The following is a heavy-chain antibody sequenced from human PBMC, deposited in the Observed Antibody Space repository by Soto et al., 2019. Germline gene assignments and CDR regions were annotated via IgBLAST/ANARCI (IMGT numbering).Heavy chain of an antibody. CDR2: IIPILGIA. J-gene: IGHJ3*02. Sequence: GASVKVSCKASGGTFSSYTISWVRHAPGQGLEWMGRIIPILGIANYAQKFQGRVTITADKSTSTAYMELSSLRSEDTAVYYCASSGKDIVVVVAAEGYAFDIWGQGTMVTVSS. D-gene: IGHD2-15*01. V-gene: IGHV1-69*02. CDR1: GGTFSSYT. CDR3: ASSGKDIVVVVAAEGYAFDI.